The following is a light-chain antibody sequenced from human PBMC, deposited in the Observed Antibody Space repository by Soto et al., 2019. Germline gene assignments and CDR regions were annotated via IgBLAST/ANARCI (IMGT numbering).Light chain of an antibody. J-gene: IGKJ5*01. V-gene: IGKV1-5*01. CDR2: DAS. Sequence: DIHMNQSHSTLSASLVDRVTITCRASQTISSWLAWYQQKPGKAPTLLIYDASTLERGVPSRFSGTGSGTEFTLSIDSLQPDDFATYYCQQYHSSSITFGQGTRLEI. CDR1: QTISSW. CDR3: QQYHSSSIT.